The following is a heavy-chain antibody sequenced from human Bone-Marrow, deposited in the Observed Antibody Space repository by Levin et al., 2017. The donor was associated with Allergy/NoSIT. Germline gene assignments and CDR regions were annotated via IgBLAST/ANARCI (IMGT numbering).Heavy chain of an antibody. D-gene: IGHD3-22*01. J-gene: IGHJ4*02. Sequence: SQTLSLTCAVYGGSFSGYYWSWIRQPPGKGLEWIGEINHSGSTNYNPSLKSRVTISVDTSKNQFSLKLSSVTAADTAVYYCARWGPNYYDSSVTNAPRIYYFDYWGQGTLVTVSS. CDR3: ARWGPNYYDSSVTNAPRIYYFDY. CDR2: INHSGST. V-gene: IGHV4-34*01. CDR1: GGSFSGYY.